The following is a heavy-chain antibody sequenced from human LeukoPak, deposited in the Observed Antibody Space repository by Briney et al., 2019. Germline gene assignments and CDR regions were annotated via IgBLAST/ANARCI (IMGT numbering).Heavy chain of an antibody. CDR3: ARVKWDWNYERRYMDV. Sequence: PSETLSLTCAVYGGSFSGYYWSWIRQPPGKGLAWIGEINHSGSTNYNPSLKSRVTISVDTSKNQFSLKLSSVTAADTAVYYCARVKWDWNYERRYMDVWAKGPRSPSP. D-gene: IGHD1-7*01. CDR2: INHSGST. J-gene: IGHJ6*03. CDR1: GGSFSGYY. V-gene: IGHV4-34*01.